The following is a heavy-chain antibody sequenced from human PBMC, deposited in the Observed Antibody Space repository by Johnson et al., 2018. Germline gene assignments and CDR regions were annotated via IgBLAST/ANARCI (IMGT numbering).Heavy chain of an antibody. CDR1: GGSISSYY. CDR2: IYSSGST. Sequence: QVQLQESGPGLVKPSETLSLTCTVSGGSISSYYWSWIRQPAGKGLEWIGRIYSSGSTNYNPSLKSRVTMSVDTSKDQFSLKLTSVTAADTAIYYCARDRVPFWSGYYSLHGTDWFDPWGQGTLVTVSS. CDR3: ARDRVPFWSGYYSLHGTDWFDP. V-gene: IGHV4-4*07. J-gene: IGHJ5*02. D-gene: IGHD3-3*01.